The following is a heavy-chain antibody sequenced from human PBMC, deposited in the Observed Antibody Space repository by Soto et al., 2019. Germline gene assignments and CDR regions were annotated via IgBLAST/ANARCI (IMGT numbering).Heavy chain of an antibody. D-gene: IGHD3-16*01. Sequence: AETLSLTWIIPGGSIRISSYDWGWIRQPPGKGLEWIGSIYYSGSTYYNPSLKSRVTISVETSKNQFSLKLSSVTAEDTAVYYCAGVMPYYYGMDVWGQGTTVTVSS. V-gene: IGHV4-39*01. J-gene: IGHJ6*02. CDR1: GGSIRISSYD. CDR2: IYYSGST. CDR3: AGVMPYYYGMDV.